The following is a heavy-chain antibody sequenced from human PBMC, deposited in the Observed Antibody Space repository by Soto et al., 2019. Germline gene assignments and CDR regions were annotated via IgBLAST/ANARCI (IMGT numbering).Heavy chain of an antibody. CDR3: ARGYCSGGSCLTGLRGYMDV. D-gene: IGHD2-15*01. CDR1: GFTFSDYY. J-gene: IGHJ6*03. Sequence: QVQLVESGGGLVKPGGSLRLSCAASGFTFSDYYMSWIRQAPGKGLEWVSYISSSGSTIYYADSVKGRFTISRDNAKNSLYLQMNSLIAEDTAVYYCARGYCSGGSCLTGLRGYMDVWGKGTTVTVSS. V-gene: IGHV3-11*01. CDR2: ISSSGSTI.